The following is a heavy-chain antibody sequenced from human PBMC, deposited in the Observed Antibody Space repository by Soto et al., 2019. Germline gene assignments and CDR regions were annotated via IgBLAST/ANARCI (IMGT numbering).Heavy chain of an antibody. Sequence: TLALTFSVAGCSISSGGYSWSWIRQPPGKGLEWIGYIYHSGSTYYNPSLKSRVTISVDRSKNQFSLKLSSVTAADTAVYYCARVSSAFPVWFDHWGQGTLVTVSS. CDR1: GCSISSGGYS. CDR2: IYHSGST. D-gene: IGHD6-6*01. CDR3: ARVSSAFPVWFDH. J-gene: IGHJ5*02. V-gene: IGHV4-30-2*01.